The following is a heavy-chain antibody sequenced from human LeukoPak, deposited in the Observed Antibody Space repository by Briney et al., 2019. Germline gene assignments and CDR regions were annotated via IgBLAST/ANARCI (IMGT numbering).Heavy chain of an antibody. CDR3: ARDPGGKIFGVVYNWFDP. J-gene: IGHJ5*02. D-gene: IGHD3-3*01. CDR1: GYTFTSYA. Sequence: ASVKVSCKAPGYTFTSYAIHWVRQAPGQGLEWMGWINTNTGNPTYVQGFTGRFVFSLDTSVTTAYLQISSLKAEDTAVYYCARDPGGKIFGVVYNWFDPWGQGTLVTVSS. V-gene: IGHV7-4-1*02. CDR2: INTNTGNP.